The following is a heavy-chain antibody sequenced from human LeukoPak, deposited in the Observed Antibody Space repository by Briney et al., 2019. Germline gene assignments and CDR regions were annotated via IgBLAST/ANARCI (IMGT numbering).Heavy chain of an antibody. CDR1: GGSISSYY. Sequence: SETLSLTCTVSGGSISSYYWSWIRQPAGKGLEWIGRIYTSGSTNYNPSLKSRATMSVDTSKNQFSLKLSSVTAADTAVYYCARDADYGDYNWFDPWGQGTLVTVSS. CDR2: IYTSGST. CDR3: ARDADYGDYNWFDP. D-gene: IGHD4-17*01. V-gene: IGHV4-4*07. J-gene: IGHJ5*02.